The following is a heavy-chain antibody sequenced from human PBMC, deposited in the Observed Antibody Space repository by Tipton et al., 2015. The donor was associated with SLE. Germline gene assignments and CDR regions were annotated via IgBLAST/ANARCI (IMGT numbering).Heavy chain of an antibody. V-gene: IGHV4-38-2*02. Sequence: TLSLICTVSGYSISSGYYWGWIRQPPGKGLEWIGSIYHSGSTYYNPSLKSRVTISVDTSKNQFSLKLSSVTAADTAVYYCARDARLWGQGTMVTVSS. CDR3: ARDARL. CDR1: GYSISSGYY. J-gene: IGHJ3*01. CDR2: IYHSGST.